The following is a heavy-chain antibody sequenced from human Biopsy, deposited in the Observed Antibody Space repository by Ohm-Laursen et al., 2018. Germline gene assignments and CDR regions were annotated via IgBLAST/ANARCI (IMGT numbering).Heavy chain of an antibody. J-gene: IGHJ4*02. CDR2: INSMFGTT. CDR1: GGTFSSFG. Sequence: SVKVSCKASGGTFSSFGISWVRQAPGQGLEWMGEINSMFGTTNYAQTFQGRVTITADESASTAYMEVSSLRSEDTAVYYCAKRGVERGRPLAYWGQGTLVTVTS. CDR3: AKRGVERGRPLAY. D-gene: IGHD1-1*01. V-gene: IGHV1-69*13.